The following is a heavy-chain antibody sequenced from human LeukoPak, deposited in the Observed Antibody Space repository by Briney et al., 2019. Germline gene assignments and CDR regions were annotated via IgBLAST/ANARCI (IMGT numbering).Heavy chain of an antibody. V-gene: IGHV3-23*01. CDR2: ISGSGGSR. J-gene: IGHJ6*03. CDR3: AKSGGSCSGGSCYYYYYYMDV. CDR1: GFTFSSYA. D-gene: IGHD2-15*01. Sequence: GGSLRLSCAASGFTFSSYASSWVRRAPGKGLEWVSTISGSGGSRYYADSVKSRCTISRDNSKNTLYLQMNSLRAEDTAVYYCAKSGGSCSGGSCYYYYYYMDVWGKGTTVTVSS.